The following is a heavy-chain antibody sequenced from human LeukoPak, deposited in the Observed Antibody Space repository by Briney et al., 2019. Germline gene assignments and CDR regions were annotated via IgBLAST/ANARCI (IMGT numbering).Heavy chain of an antibody. CDR2: ISGSGDNT. CDR3: AKDREQWLAYDAFDI. D-gene: IGHD6-19*01. Sequence: GGSLRLSCAASRFTFSSYAMSWVRQAPGKGLEWVSAISGSGDNTYYTDSVKGRFTISRDNSKNTLYLQMNSLRAEDTAIYYCAKDREQWLAYDAFDIWGQGTMVTVSS. V-gene: IGHV3-23*01. CDR1: RFTFSSYA. J-gene: IGHJ3*02.